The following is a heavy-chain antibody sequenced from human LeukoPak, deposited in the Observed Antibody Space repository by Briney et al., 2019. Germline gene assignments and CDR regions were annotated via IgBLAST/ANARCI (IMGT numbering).Heavy chain of an antibody. J-gene: IGHJ4*02. D-gene: IGHD3-22*01. CDR3: ARELSYYDSSGPR. Sequence: PSETLSLTCAVYGGSFSGYYWSWIRQPPGKGLEWIGEINHSGSTNYNPSLKSRVTISVDTSKNQFSLKLSSVTAADTAAYYCARELSYYDSSGPRWGQGTLVTVSS. CDR1: GGSFSGYY. V-gene: IGHV4-34*01. CDR2: INHSGST.